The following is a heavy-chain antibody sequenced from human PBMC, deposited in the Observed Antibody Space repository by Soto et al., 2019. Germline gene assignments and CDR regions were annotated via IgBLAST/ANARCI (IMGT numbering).Heavy chain of an antibody. CDR2: VHYTGLT. CDR1: GASVRSSY. V-gene: IGHV4-59*02. CDR3: ARGFFLPTTGHSNPFDI. D-gene: IGHD3-9*01. J-gene: IGHJ3*02. Sequence: QVQLQESDPGLVKPSETLSLTCTVSGASVRSSYWSWIRQSPGKGLEWVAYVHYTGLTNYNPSLSGRVTVSVDTSKSPLSLTLTSVTAADTAVYYCARGFFLPTTGHSNPFDIWGRGTLVTVSS.